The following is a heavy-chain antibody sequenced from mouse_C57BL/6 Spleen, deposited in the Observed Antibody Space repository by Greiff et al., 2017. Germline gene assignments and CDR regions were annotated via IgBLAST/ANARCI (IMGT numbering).Heavy chain of an antibody. CDR3: ARGPSTTVVATDWYFDV. V-gene: IGHV5-4*03. J-gene: IGHJ1*03. CDR2: ISDGGSYT. D-gene: IGHD1-1*01. CDR1: GFTFSSYA. Sequence: EVKVVESGGGLVKPGGSLKLSCAASGFTFSSYAMSWVRQTPEKRLEWVATISDGGSYTYYPDNVKGRFTISRDNAKNNLYLQMSHLKSEDTAMYYCARGPSTTVVATDWYFDVWGTGTTVTVSS.